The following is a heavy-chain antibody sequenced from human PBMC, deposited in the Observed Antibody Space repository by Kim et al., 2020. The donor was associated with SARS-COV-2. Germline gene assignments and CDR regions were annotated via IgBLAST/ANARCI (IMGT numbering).Heavy chain of an antibody. CDR2: ISYSASP. CDR3: ARVAGYCDTVRCHHSYFDF. V-gene: IGHV4-38-2*02. J-gene: IGHJ4*02. Sequence: SETLSLTCSVSGFSISSGYYWGWTRQPPGKGLDWIGGISYSASPYYNPSLKTRVTISVDTSKNQFSLIVDSVTAADAAVYYCARVAGYCDTVRCHHSYFDFWGQGTLIAVSS. D-gene: IGHD2-15*01. CDR1: GFSISSGYY.